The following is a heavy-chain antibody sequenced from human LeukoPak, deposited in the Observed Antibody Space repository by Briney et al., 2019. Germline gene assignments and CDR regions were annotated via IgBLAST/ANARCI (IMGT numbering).Heavy chain of an antibody. J-gene: IGHJ4*02. V-gene: IGHV3-53*01. CDR3: ARTSGYPYNFDN. D-gene: IGHD3-22*01. CDR2: IYSGGAT. Sequence: PGGSLRLSCVASGFTVSRNYVTWVRQAPGKGLEWVSVIYSGGATYYADSVKGRFTISRDNSKNTLYLQMNSLRAEDTAVYYCARTSGYPYNFDNWGQGTLVTVSS. CDR1: GFTVSRNY.